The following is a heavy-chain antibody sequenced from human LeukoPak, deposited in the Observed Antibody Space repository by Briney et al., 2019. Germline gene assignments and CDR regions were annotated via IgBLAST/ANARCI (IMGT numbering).Heavy chain of an antibody. Sequence: ASVKVSCKASGYTFTSYAMHWVRQAPGQRLEWMGWINAGNGNTKYSQKFQGRVTITRDTSASTAYMELSSLRSEDTAVYYCARHSSGWSRNYGMDVWGQGTTVTVSS. CDR2: INAGNGNT. CDR3: ARHSSGWSRNYGMDV. CDR1: GYTFTSYA. D-gene: IGHD6-19*01. V-gene: IGHV1-3*01. J-gene: IGHJ6*02.